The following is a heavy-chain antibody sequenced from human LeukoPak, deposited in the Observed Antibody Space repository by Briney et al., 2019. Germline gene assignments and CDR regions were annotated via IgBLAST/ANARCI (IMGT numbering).Heavy chain of an antibody. V-gene: IGHV4-34*01. Sequence: PXKGLXXIGEINHSGSTNYNPSLKSRVTISVDTSKNQFSLKLSSVTAADTAVYYCARGNGALSVNWFDPWGQGTLVTVSS. J-gene: IGHJ5*02. D-gene: IGHD2-8*01. CDR2: INHSGST. CDR3: ARGNGALSVNWFDP.